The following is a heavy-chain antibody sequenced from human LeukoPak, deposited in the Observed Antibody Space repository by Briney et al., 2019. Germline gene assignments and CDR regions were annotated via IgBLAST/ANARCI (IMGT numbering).Heavy chain of an antibody. J-gene: IGHJ6*02. CDR1: GGSISSYY. Sequence: SETLSLTCTVSGGSISSYYWSWIRQPAGKGLEWIGRIYTSGSTNYNPSLKSRVTMSVDTSKNQFSLKLSSVTAADTAVYYCARQPHSPTVTTDLVHGMDVWGQGTTVIVSS. V-gene: IGHV4-4*07. D-gene: IGHD4-17*01. CDR2: IYTSGST. CDR3: ARQPHSPTVTTDLVHGMDV.